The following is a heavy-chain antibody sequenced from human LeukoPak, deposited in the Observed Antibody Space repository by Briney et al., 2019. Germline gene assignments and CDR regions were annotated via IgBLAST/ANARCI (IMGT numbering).Heavy chain of an antibody. J-gene: IGHJ4*02. Sequence: SETLSLTCGVSGYSISSGYYWDWIRQPPGKGLEWIGSVCHSGSSYYNPSLKSRVTISLDTSKNQFSLRLSSVTAADTAVYYCARRVGGTFDYLGQGTLVTVSS. CDR3: ARRVGGTFDY. CDR2: VCHSGSS. CDR1: GYSISSGYY. V-gene: IGHV4-38-2*01. D-gene: IGHD1-26*01.